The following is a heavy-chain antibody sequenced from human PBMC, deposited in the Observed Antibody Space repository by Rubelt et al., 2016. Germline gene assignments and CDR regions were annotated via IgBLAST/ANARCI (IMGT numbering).Heavy chain of an antibody. D-gene: IGHD3-3*01. CDR2: IYWDDDK. V-gene: IGHV2-5*02. Sequence: QITLKESGPTLVKPTQTLTLTCTFSGFSLSTSGVGVGWIRQPPGKALEWLALIYWDDDKRYSPSLKRRLTITKDTSKNQGVLTMTNMDPVDTATYYCARGGYYTNYYYYGMDVWGQGTTVTVSS. CDR1: GFSLSTSGVG. CDR3: ARGGYYTNYYYYGMDV. J-gene: IGHJ6*02.